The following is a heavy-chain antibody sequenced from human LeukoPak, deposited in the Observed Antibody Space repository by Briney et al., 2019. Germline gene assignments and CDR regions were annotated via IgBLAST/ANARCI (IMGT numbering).Heavy chain of an antibody. CDR3: AREVVLSTSAWFEY. J-gene: IGHJ4*02. V-gene: IGHV3-7*01. D-gene: IGHD3-22*01. Sequence: GGSLRLSCAVSGFTFSSYWMSWVRQAPGKGLEWVANIKEDGTEKYYQDSVKGRFTISRDNAKNSLYLQMNSLRAEDTAVYYCAREVVLSTSAWFEYWGQGTLVSVSS. CDR1: GFTFSSYW. CDR2: IKEDGTEK.